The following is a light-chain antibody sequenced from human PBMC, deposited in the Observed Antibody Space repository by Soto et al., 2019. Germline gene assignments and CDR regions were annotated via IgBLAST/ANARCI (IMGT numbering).Light chain of an antibody. V-gene: IGLV2-14*01. Sequence: QSALTQPASVSGSPGQSITISCTGTSSDVGGYNYVSWYQQHPGKAPKLMIYDVSNRPSGVSNRFSGSKSGNTASLTISGLQAEDEADYYYSSYTSSSTLVVFGGGIKVTVL. CDR3: SSYTSSSTLVV. J-gene: IGLJ2*01. CDR1: SSDVGGYNY. CDR2: DVS.